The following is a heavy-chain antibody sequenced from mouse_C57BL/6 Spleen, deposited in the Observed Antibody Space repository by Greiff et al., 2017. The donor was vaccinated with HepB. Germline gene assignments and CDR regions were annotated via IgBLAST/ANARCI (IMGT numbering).Heavy chain of an antibody. Sequence: VQLQQSGAELVRPGASVTLSCKASGYTFTDYEMHWVKQTPVHGLEWIGAIDPDTGGTAYNQKFKGKAILTADKSSSTAYMELRSLTSEDSAVYYCTPNYYGSSSLRLLNWGQGTLVTVSA. J-gene: IGHJ3*01. V-gene: IGHV1-15*01. CDR1: GYTFTDYE. D-gene: IGHD1-1*01. CDR3: TPNYYGSSSLRLLN. CDR2: IDPDTGGT.